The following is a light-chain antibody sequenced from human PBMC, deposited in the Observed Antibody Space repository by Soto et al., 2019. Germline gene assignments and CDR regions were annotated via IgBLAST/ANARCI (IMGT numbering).Light chain of an antibody. Sequence: EIVLTQSPATLSLSPGERATLSCRASQDINIYLAWYQQRPGQAPRLLIYDTSNRATGIPARFSGSGSGTDFALTISSLEPEDFAVYYCQQRADWPPFTFGPGTKVD. V-gene: IGKV3-11*01. CDR3: QQRADWPPFT. CDR2: DTS. CDR1: QDINIY. J-gene: IGKJ3*01.